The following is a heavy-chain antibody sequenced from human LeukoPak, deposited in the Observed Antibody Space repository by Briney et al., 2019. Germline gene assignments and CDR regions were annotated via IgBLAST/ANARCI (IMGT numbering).Heavy chain of an antibody. CDR2: IYYSGST. J-gene: IGHJ3*02. V-gene: IGHV4-30-4*01. D-gene: IGHD5-18*01. CDR3: ASPRGYSYGWNAFDI. Sequence: SETLSLTCTVSGVSISSGDYYWSWIRQPPGKGLEWIGYIYYSGSTYYNPSLKSRVTISVDTSKNQFSLKLSSVTAADTAVYYCASPRGYSYGWNAFDIWGQGTMVTVSS. CDR1: GVSISSGDYY.